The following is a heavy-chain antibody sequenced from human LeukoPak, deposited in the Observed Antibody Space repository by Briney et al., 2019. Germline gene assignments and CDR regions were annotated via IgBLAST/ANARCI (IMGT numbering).Heavy chain of an antibody. Sequence: ASVTVSCKASGYTFTSYYMHWVRQAPGQGLEWMGLINPSGGSTSCAQKFQGRVTMTRDTSTSTVYMELSSLRSEDTAVYYCVRDPRVSSSSWGFDYWGQGTLVTVSS. J-gene: IGHJ4*02. D-gene: IGHD6-13*01. CDR3: VRDPRVSSSSWGFDY. CDR1: GYTFTSYY. V-gene: IGHV1-46*01. CDR2: INPSGGST.